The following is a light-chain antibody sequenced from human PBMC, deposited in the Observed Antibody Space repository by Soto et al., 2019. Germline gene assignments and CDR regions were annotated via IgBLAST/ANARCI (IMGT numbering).Light chain of an antibody. Sequence: EVVMTQSPATLSVSPGERVTLSCRASESVHRNLAWYQQKPGQGPSLLIYYASTRATGVPDRFPGSGSGTECALTLSSLQSDDVGVYHCQHYGNGPPTFGPGTKVEI. V-gene: IGKV3-15*01. J-gene: IGKJ3*01. CDR1: ESVHRN. CDR2: YAS. CDR3: QHYGNGPPT.